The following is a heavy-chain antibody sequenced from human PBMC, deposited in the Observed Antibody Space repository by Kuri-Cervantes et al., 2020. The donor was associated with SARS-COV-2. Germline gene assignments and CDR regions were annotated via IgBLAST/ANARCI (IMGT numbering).Heavy chain of an antibody. D-gene: IGHD3-16*01. CDR2: ISGSGSDT. Sequence: GGSLRLSCAASGFTFSSYEMNGVRKAPEKGLEGVSGISGSGSDTYYADPVKGRFTIPRDKSKNTLYLQMNSLRAEDTAAYYCAKPLTLFTFGGVNARYGMDVWGQGTTVTVSS. CDR1: GFTFSSYE. J-gene: IGHJ6*02. CDR3: AKPLTLFTFGGVNARYGMDV. V-gene: IGHV3-23*01.